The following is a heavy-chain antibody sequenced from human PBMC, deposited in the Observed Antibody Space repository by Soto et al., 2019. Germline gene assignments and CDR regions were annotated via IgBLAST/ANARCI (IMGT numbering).Heavy chain of an antibody. Sequence: GGSLRLSCAASGFTFSNYEMHWVRQAPGKGLEYVSGISNNGAHTDYAKSVKGRFTISRDNSENTLYLQMGSLRAEDMALYYCASRGYGSRCHKDYMDVWGKGTTVTVSS. V-gene: IGHV3-64*01. CDR1: GFTFSNYE. J-gene: IGHJ6*03. CDR3: ASRGYGSRCHKDYMDV. CDR2: ISNNGAHT. D-gene: IGHD6-13*01.